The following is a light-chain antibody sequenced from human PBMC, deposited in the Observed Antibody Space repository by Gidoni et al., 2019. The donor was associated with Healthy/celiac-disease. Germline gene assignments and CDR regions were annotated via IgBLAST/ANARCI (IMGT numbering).Light chain of an antibody. CDR1: TLGDKY. CDR2: QDS. J-gene: IGLJ2*01. Sequence: SYELTQPPSVSVSPGQTASITCSGDTLGDKYAGWYQQKPGQSPVLVSYQDSKRPPGIPERFSGSNSGNTATLTISGTQAMDEADYYCQAWDSSTAVFGGGTKLTVL. V-gene: IGLV3-1*01. CDR3: QAWDSSTAV.